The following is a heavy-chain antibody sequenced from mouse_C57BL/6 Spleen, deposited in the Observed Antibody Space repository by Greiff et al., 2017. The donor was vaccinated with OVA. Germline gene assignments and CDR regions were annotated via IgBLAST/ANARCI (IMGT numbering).Heavy chain of an antibody. D-gene: IGHD2-1*01. V-gene: IGHV1-22*01. Sequence: EVQLQQSGPELVKPGASVKMSCKASGYTFTDYNMHWVKQSHGKSLEWIGYINPNNGGTSYNQKFKGKATLTVNKSSSTAYMELRSLTSEDSAVYYCARGGIYYGNQAWFAYWGQGTLVTVSA. J-gene: IGHJ3*01. CDR2: INPNNGGT. CDR3: ARGGIYYGNQAWFAY. CDR1: GYTFTDYN.